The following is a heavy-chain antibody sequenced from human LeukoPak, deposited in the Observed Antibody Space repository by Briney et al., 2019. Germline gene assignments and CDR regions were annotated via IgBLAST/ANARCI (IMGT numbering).Heavy chain of an antibody. D-gene: IGHD3-10*01. CDR3: AKQIDGSGTFLYPKYFDY. Sequence: PGGSLRLSCAASGFNFNTFGMHWVRQTPGKGLEWVAFIRHDGSDQYCADSVKGRFTLSRDNSQSTLYLQMNSLRTGDTAIYYCAKQIDGSGTFLYPKYFDYWGQGTLVTVSS. V-gene: IGHV3-30*02. CDR1: GFNFNTFG. CDR2: IRHDGSDQ. J-gene: IGHJ4*02.